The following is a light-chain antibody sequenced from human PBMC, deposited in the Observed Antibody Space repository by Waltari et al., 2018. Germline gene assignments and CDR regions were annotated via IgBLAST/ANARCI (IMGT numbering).Light chain of an antibody. CDR1: KWGTKY. V-gene: IGLV3-1*01. CDR2: QDS. CDR3: QAWDSSTVV. J-gene: IGLJ2*01. Sequence: SYELTQPPSVSVSRGQTARILCPGDKWGTKYVCLYQQKPGQSPVLVIFQDSKRRSGIPERFSGSNSGNTATLTISGTQAMDEADYYCQAWDSSTVVFGGGTKLTVL.